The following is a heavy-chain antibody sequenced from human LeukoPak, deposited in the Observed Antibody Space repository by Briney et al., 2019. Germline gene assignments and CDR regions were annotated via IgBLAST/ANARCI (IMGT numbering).Heavy chain of an antibody. J-gene: IGHJ4*02. CDR2: IYPGDSDT. D-gene: IGHD6-13*01. CDR3: ATKERAAAGTDY. Sequence: GESLKISCKGSGYSFTSYWNGWVRQMPGKGLEWMGIIYPGDSDTRYSRSFQGQVTISADNSITTAYLQWSSLKASDTAMYYCATKERAAAGTDYWGQGTLVTVSS. CDR1: GYSFTSYW. V-gene: IGHV5-51*01.